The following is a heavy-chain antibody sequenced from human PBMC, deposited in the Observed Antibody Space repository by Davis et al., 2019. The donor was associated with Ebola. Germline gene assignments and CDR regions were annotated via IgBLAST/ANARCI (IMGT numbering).Heavy chain of an antibody. V-gene: IGHV6-1*01. D-gene: IGHD3-16*01. CDR1: GDSVAGGSGG. J-gene: IGHJ6*02. CDR2: TYYSSKWYD. Sequence: PSETLSLTCAISGDSVAGGSGGWNWIRQSPSRGLEWLGRTYYSSKWYDGYAESVKSRITINPDTSKNQLSLQLNSVTPEDTAVYYCVRGWGRSGLDVWGQGTTVTVSS. CDR3: VRGWGRSGLDV.